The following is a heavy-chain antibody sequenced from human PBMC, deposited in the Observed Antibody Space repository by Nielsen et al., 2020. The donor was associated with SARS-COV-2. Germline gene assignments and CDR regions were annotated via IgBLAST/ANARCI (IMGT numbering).Heavy chain of an antibody. CDR3: ATNVDTAMVGSSGMDV. V-gene: IGHV3-30*03. CDR2: ISYDGSNK. CDR1: GFTFSSYG. J-gene: IGHJ6*02. D-gene: IGHD5-18*01. Sequence: GESLKISCAASGFTFSSYGMHWVRQAPGKGLEWVAVISYDGSNKYYADSVKGRFTISRDNSKNTLYLQMNSLRAEDTALYYCATNVDTAMVGSSGMDVWGQGTTVTVSS.